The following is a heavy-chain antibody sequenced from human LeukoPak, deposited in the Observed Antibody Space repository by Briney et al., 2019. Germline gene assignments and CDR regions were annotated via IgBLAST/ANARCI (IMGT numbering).Heavy chain of an antibody. CDR2: IWYDGSNQ. J-gene: IGHJ4*02. CDR1: GFTYRNHG. Sequence: GRSLRLSCAASGFTYRNHGMHWVRQAPGKGLEWVAVIWYDGSNQYYADSVKGRFTISRDNSKNTLYLQMSSLRAEDTAVYYCARDIAARRLDYRGQGTLVTVSS. V-gene: IGHV3-33*01. CDR3: ARDIAARRLDY. D-gene: IGHD6-6*01.